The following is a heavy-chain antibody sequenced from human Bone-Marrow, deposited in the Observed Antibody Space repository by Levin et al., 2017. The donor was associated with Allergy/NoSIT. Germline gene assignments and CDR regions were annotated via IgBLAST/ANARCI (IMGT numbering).Heavy chain of an antibody. CDR1: GYPFTAYW. Sequence: GESLKISCKGSGYPFTAYWIGWLRQMPGKGLEWMGVIYPRDSDPIYSPSFQGQVTISSDTSTSTTYLQWNSLKESDTAIYYCAGSIVGTSCWGNWGQGTLVTVSS. J-gene: IGHJ4*02. V-gene: IGHV5-51*01. CDR2: IYPRDSDP. CDR3: AGSIVGTSCWGN. D-gene: IGHD1-26*01.